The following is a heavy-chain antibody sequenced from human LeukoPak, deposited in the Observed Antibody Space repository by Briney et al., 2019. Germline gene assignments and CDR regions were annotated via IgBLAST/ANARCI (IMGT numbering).Heavy chain of an antibody. J-gene: IGHJ3*02. V-gene: IGHV4-34*01. CDR1: GGSFSGYY. CDR3: ARGRIAVAGTYAFDI. Sequence: PSETLSLTCAGYGGSFSGYYWSWIRQPPGKGLEWIGEINHSGSTSYNPSLKSRVTISVDTSKNQFSLKLSSVTAADTAVYYCARGRIAVAGTYAFDIWGQGTMVTVSS. CDR2: INHSGST. D-gene: IGHD6-19*01.